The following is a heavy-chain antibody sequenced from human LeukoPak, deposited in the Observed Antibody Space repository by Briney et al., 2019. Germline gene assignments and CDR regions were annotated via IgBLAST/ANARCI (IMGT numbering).Heavy chain of an antibody. J-gene: IGHJ3*01. CDR1: GLTCNEYH. D-gene: IGHD3-3*01. CDR3: ASRFLEWYPFDL. CDR2: ISSSGTTI. Sequence: GGSLTLSCAASGLTCNEYHMSWIRQAPGKGLEWVSYISSSGTTIYYADSVKGRFTISRDNAKNSLYLQMNSLRVDDTAVYYCASRFLEWYPFDLWGQGTMVTVSS. V-gene: IGHV3-11*04.